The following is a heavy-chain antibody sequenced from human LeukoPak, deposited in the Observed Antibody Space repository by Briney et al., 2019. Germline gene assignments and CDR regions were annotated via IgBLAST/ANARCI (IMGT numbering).Heavy chain of an antibody. D-gene: IGHD6-13*01. CDR1: GFTFSSYS. V-gene: IGHV3-21*04. CDR2: ISSSSSYI. J-gene: IGHJ6*02. CDR3: AKDSSRGSPRRDYYGMDV. Sequence: GGSLRLSCAASGFTFSSYSMNWVRQAPGKGLEWVSSISSSSSYIYYADSVKGRSTISRDNAKNSLYLQMNSLRAEDTALYYCAKDSSRGSPRRDYYGMDVWGQGTTVTVSS.